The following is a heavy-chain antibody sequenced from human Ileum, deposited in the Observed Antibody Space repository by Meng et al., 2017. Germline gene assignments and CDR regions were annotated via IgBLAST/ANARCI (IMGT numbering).Heavy chain of an antibody. V-gene: IGHV4-4*02. Sequence: QESGPGLVGSSGALSLAGTGSGGCSSSCFYLSGVRQSPGKGLEWIGQIYLAESPNYIPSLESRVTISVDKSKNQFSLRLTSVTAADTAIFYCVRHGGKYFDSWGQGTLVTVSS. J-gene: IGHJ4*02. CDR1: GGCSSSCFY. D-gene: IGHD2-15*01. CDR2: IYLAESP. CDR3: VRHGGKYFDS.